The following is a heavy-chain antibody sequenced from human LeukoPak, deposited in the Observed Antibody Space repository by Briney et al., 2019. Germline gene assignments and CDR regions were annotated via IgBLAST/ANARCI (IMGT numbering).Heavy chain of an antibody. CDR2: IYYSGST. J-gene: IGHJ3*02. V-gene: IGHV4-59*12. Sequence: PSETLSLTCTVSGGSISSYYWSWIRQPPGKGLEWIGYIYYSGSTNYNPSLKSRVTISVDTSKNQFSLKLSSVTAADTAVYYCAGDSTVTSSDAFDIWGQGTMVTVSS. CDR3: AGDSTVTSSDAFDI. CDR1: GGSISSYY. D-gene: IGHD4-17*01.